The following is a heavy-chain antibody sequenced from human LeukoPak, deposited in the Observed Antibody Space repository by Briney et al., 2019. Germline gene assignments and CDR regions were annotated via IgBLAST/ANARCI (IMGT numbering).Heavy chain of an antibody. Sequence: GGSLRLSCAASGFTFSSYEMNWVRQAPGKGLEWVSYISSSANTIYYADSVKGRFTISRDNAKNSLYLQMNGLRAEDTAVYYCARDGGILCSSAWNDYWGQGTLVTVSS. J-gene: IGHJ4*02. CDR3: ARDGGILCSSAWNDY. CDR1: GFTFSSYE. D-gene: IGHD6-25*01. CDR2: ISSSANTI. V-gene: IGHV3-48*03.